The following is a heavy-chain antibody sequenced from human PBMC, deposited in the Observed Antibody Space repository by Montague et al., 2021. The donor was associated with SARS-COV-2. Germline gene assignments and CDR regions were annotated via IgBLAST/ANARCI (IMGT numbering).Heavy chain of an antibody. CDR2: IYYSGST. CDR1: GGSISCGGYY. D-gene: IGHD4-17*01. V-gene: IGHV4-31*03. J-gene: IGHJ4*02. CDR3: ARDHYGDFSCDY. Sequence: TLSLTCTVSGGSISCGGYYWIWIRQHTGKGLEWFGYIYYSGSTYYXXXVKSRVTISVDTSKNQFSLTLSSVTAADTAVYYCARDHYGDFSCDYWGQGTLVTVSS.